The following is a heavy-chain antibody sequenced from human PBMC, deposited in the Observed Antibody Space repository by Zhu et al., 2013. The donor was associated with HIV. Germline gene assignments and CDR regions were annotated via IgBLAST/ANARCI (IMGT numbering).Heavy chain of an antibody. J-gene: IGHJ4*02. D-gene: IGHD6-13*01. Sequence: VQLQQWGAGLLKPSETLSLTCAVYGGSFSGYYWSWIRQPPGKGLEWIGEINHSGSTNYNPSLKSRVTISVDTSKNQFSLKLSSVTAADTAVYYCARENIAAAGIGYWGQGTLVTVSS. CDR3: ARENIAAAGIGY. CDR2: INHSGST. CDR1: GGSFSGYY. V-gene: IGHV4-34*01.